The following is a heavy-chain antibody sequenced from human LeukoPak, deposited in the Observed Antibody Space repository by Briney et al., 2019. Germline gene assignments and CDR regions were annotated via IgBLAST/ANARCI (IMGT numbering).Heavy chain of an antibody. J-gene: IGHJ3*02. CDR2: ISSSSSYI. V-gene: IGHV3-21*01. Sequence: PGGSLRLSCAASGFTFSSYSMNWVRPAPGKGLEWVSSISSSSSYIYYADSMKGRFTISRDNARNSLSLQMNSLRAEDTAVYYCARGYCTGCAFDIWGQGTMVTVSS. CDR3: ARGYCTGCAFDI. D-gene: IGHD2-8*02. CDR1: GFTFSSYS.